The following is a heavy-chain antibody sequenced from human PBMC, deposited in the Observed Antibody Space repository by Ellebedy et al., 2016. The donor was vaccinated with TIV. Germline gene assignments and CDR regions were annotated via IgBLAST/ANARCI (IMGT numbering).Heavy chain of an antibody. D-gene: IGHD3-10*01. CDR3: ARARGQYLYGSGSYFTN. CDR1: GGSFSGYF. CDR2: INPSGTT. Sequence: MPGGSLRLSCGVYGGSFSGYFWSWIRQPPGKGLEWIGEINPSGTTNYNPSLKSRVTISVDTPKKQFSLRLTSVTAADTAVYYCARARGQYLYGSGSYFTNWGQGEMVTVSS. J-gene: IGHJ4*02. V-gene: IGHV4-34*01.